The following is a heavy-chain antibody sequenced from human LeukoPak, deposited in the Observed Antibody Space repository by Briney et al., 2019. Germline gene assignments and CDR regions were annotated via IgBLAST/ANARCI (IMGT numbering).Heavy chain of an antibody. CDR2: TYYSGST. CDR1: GGSISSGDYY. Sequence: PSETLSLTCTVSGGSISSGDYYWSWIRQPPGKGLEWIGYTYYSGSTYYNPSLKSRVTISVDTSKNQFSLKLSSVTAADTAVYYCARAAGVAYCGGDCYTFDYWGQGTLVTVSS. J-gene: IGHJ4*02. CDR3: ARAAGVAYCGGDCYTFDY. V-gene: IGHV4-30-4*08. D-gene: IGHD2-21*01.